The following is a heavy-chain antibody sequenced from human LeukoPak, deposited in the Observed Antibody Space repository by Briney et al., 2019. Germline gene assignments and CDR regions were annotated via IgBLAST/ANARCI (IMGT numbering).Heavy chain of an antibody. CDR2: INPNSCGT. V-gene: IGHV1-2*02. Sequence: ASVKVSCKASGYTFTGYYMHWVRQSPGQRLEWRGWINPNSCGTNYAQKFQGRVTMTRVTAISTAYMELSRLRSDDTAVYYCARVGRDYDFWSGYYSYWGQGTLVTVSS. CDR3: ARVGRDYDFWSGYYSY. D-gene: IGHD3-3*01. CDR1: GYTFTGYY. J-gene: IGHJ4*02.